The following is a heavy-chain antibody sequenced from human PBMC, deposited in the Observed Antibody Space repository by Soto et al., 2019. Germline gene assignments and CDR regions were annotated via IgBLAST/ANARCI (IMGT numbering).Heavy chain of an antibody. CDR1: GGSFSGYY. V-gene: IGHV4-34*01. Sequence: PSETLSLTCAVYGGSFSGYYWTWIRQPPGTGLEWIGEINHSGSTNYNPSLKSRVTISVDTSKNQFSLKLTSVTAADTAVYYCARDKVTGLFDYWGQGTLVTVSS. D-gene: IGHD2-8*02. J-gene: IGHJ4*02. CDR2: INHSGST. CDR3: ARDKVTGLFDY.